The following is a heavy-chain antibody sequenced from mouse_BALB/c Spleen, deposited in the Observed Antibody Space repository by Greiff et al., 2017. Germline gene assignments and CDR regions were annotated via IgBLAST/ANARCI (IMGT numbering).Heavy chain of an antibody. V-gene: IGHV3-2*02. CDR3: ARRAIYYDYDDY. J-gene: IGHJ2*01. CDR1: GYSITSDYA. CDR2: ISYSGST. D-gene: IGHD2-4*01. Sequence: EVKLQESGPGLVKPSQSLSLTCTVTGYSITSDYAWNWIRQFPGNKLEWMGYISYSGSTSYNPSLKSRISITRDTSKNQFFLQLNSVTTEDTATYYCARRAIYYDYDDYWGQGTTLTVSS.